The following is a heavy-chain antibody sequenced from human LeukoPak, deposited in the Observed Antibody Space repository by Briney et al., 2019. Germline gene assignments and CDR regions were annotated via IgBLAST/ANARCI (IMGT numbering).Heavy chain of an antibody. D-gene: IGHD3-3*01. CDR1: GYTFTGYY. J-gene: IGHJ5*02. Sequence: ASVKVSCEASGYTFTGYYMHWVRQAPGQGLEWMGWINPNSGGTNYAQKFQGRVTMTRDTSISTAYMELSRLRSDDTAVYYCARDKGDYDFWSGYYPNWFDPWGQGTLVTVSS. CDR2: INPNSGGT. CDR3: ARDKGDYDFWSGYYPNWFDP. V-gene: IGHV1-2*02.